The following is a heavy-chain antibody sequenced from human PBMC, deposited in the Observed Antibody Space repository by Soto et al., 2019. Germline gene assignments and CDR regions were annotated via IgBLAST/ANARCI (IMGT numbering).Heavy chain of an antibody. J-gene: IGHJ3*02. D-gene: IGHD3-10*01. CDR2: ISYDGSNK. CDR3: ARDVNLRLLWFGELDGPGAFDI. V-gene: IGHV3-30-3*01. CDR1: GFTFSSYA. Sequence: GGSLRLSCAASGFTFSSYAMHWVRQAPGKGLEWVAVISYDGSNKYYADSVKGRFTISRDNSKNTLYLQMNSLRAEDTAVYYCARDVNLRLLWFGELDGPGAFDIWGQGTMVTVSS.